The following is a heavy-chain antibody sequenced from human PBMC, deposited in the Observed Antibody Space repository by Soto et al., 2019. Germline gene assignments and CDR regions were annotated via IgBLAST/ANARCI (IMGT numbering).Heavy chain of an antibody. J-gene: IGHJ4*02. Sequence: SETLSLTCTVSGGSISNHYWSWIRQPPGKGLEWIGYIYYNGNTNYNPSLKSRVTISVDTSKNQFSLKLSSVTAADTAVYYCARANWYSEYWGQGTLVTVSS. CDR1: GGSISNHY. CDR2: IYYNGNT. D-gene: IGHD7-27*01. CDR3: ARANWYSEY. V-gene: IGHV4-59*11.